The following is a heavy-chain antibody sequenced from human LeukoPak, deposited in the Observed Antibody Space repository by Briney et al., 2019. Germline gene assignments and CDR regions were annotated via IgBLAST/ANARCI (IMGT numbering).Heavy chain of an antibody. J-gene: IGHJ4*02. Sequence: PSETLSLTCAVFGGSFSGYYWGWIRQPPGKGLEWIGSIYYSGSTYYNPSLKSRVTISVDTSKNQFSLKLSSVTAADTAVYYCARVPILTGYYPLHYFDYWGQGTLVTVSS. CDR1: GGSFSGYY. V-gene: IGHV4-39*07. D-gene: IGHD3-9*01. CDR3: ARVPILTGYYPLHYFDY. CDR2: IYYSGST.